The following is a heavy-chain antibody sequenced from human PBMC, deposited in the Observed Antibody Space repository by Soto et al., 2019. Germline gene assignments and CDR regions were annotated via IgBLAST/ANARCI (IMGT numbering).Heavy chain of an antibody. J-gene: IGHJ4*02. V-gene: IGHV1-46*01. CDR2: INPSVSST. CDR3: ARASGGYCSGGRCYFDL. D-gene: IGHD2-15*01. Sequence: ASVKVSCKASGYTPTNYYMHWVRQAPGQGLEWMGIINPSVSSTSYAQKFQGRVAMTRDTSTSTVYMELSSLRSDDTAVYYCARASGGYCSGGRCYFDLWGQGTQVTVS. CDR1: GYTPTNYY.